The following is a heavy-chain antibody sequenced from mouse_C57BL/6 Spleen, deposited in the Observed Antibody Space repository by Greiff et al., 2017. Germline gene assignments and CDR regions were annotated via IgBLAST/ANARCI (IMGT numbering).Heavy chain of an antibody. CDR3: ASDDGSRWFAY. D-gene: IGHD2-3*01. CDR2: INPNNGGT. CDR1: GYTFTDYY. V-gene: IGHV1-26*01. J-gene: IGHJ3*01. Sequence: EVQLQQSGPELVKPGASVKISCKASGYTFTDYYMNWVKQSHGKSLEWIGDINPNNGGTSYNQKFKGKATLTVDKSSSTAYMELRSLTSEDSAVYYCASDDGSRWFAYWGQGTLVTGSA.